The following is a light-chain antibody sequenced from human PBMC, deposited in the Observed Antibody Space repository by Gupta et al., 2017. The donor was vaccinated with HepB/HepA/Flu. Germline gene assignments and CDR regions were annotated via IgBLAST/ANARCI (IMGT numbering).Light chain of an antibody. CDR1: QGISNS. CDR3: RQYCVYPRT. J-gene: IGKJ1*01. CDR2: SAS. V-gene: IGKV1-16*01. Sequence: DIQMTQSPSSLSASVGDSVTITCRASQGISNSLAWFQQKPGKAPESLINSASRVKGGVPSRFGGSGSGTVFALTISSVQPEDFATYYCRQYCVYPRTFGQGTKVEV.